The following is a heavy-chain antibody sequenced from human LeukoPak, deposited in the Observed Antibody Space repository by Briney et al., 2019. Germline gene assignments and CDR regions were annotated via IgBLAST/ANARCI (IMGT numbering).Heavy chain of an antibody. Sequence: GGSLRLSCATSGFTVSTNYVSWVRQAPGKGLEWVSVIYSNGNTYYADSVKGRFTISRDSSKNTLYLQMNSLRAEDTAVYYCARDTPYGHDFWSGTHAFDIWGQGTMVTVSS. CDR2: IYSNGNT. V-gene: IGHV3-53*01. CDR1: GFTVSTNY. CDR3: ARDTPYGHDFWSGTHAFDI. J-gene: IGHJ3*02. D-gene: IGHD3-3*01.